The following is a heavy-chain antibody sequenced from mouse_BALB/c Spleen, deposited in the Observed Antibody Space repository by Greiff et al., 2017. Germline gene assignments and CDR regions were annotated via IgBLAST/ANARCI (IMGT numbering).Heavy chain of an antibody. CDR3: TRSWDPEPRGFAY. V-gene: IGHV1S81*02. CDR2: INPSNGGT. D-gene: IGHD4-1*01. CDR1: GYTFTSYY. Sequence: QVQLQQSGAELVKPGASVKLSCKASGYTFTSYYMYWVKQRPGQGLEWIGEINPSNGGTNFNEKFKSKATLTVDKSSSTAYMQLSSLTSEDSAVYYCTRSWDPEPRGFAYWGQGTLVTVSA. J-gene: IGHJ3*01.